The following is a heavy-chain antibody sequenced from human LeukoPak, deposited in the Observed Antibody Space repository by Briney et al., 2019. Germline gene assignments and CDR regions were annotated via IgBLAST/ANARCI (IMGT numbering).Heavy chain of an antibody. D-gene: IGHD3-10*01. J-gene: IGHJ3*02. V-gene: IGHV3-48*04. CDR3: ARAFGLSGDAFDI. Sequence: PGGSLRLSCAASGFTFSSYSTNWVRQAPGKGLEWVSYISSSSSTIYYADSVKGRFTISRDNAKNSLYLQMNSLRAEDTAVYYCARAFGLSGDAFDIWGQGTMVTVSS. CDR2: ISSSSSTI. CDR1: GFTFSSYS.